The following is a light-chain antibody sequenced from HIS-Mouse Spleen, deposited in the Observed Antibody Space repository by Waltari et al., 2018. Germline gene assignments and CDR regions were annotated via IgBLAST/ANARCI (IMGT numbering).Light chain of an antibody. V-gene: IGKV3-20*01. CDR3: QQYGSSPWT. CDR2: GAS. CDR1: QRVSSSY. Sequence: EIVLTQSPGTLSLSPGERATLSCRASQRVSSSYLAWYQQKPGQAPRLLIYGASSRAPGIPDRFRGRGSGTDFTLTISRLEPEDFAVYYCQQYGSSPWTFGQGTKVEIK. J-gene: IGKJ1*01.